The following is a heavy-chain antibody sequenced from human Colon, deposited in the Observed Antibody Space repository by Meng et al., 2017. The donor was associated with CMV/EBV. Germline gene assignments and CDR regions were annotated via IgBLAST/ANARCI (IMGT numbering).Heavy chain of an antibody. D-gene: IGHD3-9*01. CDR1: GFTFNAHG. Sequence: GESLKISCAASGFTFNAHGMHWVRQAPGKGLQWVAFIRYDGSKEFYADAVKGRFTISRDNSKNTLSLQLNSLRVEDTAVYYCAQDPTYYDILTGRTEGKRFDPWGQGTLVTVSS. V-gene: IGHV3-30*02. CDR2: IRYDGSKE. J-gene: IGHJ5*02. CDR3: AQDPTYYDILTGRTEGKRFDP.